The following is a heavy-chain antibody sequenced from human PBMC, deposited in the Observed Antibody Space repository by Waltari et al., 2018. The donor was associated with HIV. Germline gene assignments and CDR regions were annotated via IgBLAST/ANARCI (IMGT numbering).Heavy chain of an antibody. CDR1: GGSISSSSYY. CDR2: LFHSGIT. Sequence: QQKLQESGPGLVKPSETLSLTCTVSGGSISSSSYYWAWLRQSPGKGLEGVGSLFHSGITFYSPSLVSRATISGDMSANRFSLRLTSVNATDTAIYFCARHCLQKGWLPQLKYYYGMDVCGQGTTVIVSS. V-gene: IGHV4-39*01. D-gene: IGHD1-1*01. J-gene: IGHJ6*02. CDR3: ARHCLQKGWLPQLKYYYGMDV.